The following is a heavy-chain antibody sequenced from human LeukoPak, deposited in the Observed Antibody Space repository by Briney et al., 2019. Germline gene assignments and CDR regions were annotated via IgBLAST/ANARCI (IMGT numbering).Heavy chain of an antibody. CDR3: ARDMTGYYDY. CDR1: GFTFSYYW. J-gene: IGHJ4*02. CDR2: VNGDGSST. V-gene: IGHV3-74*01. D-gene: IGHD3-9*01. Sequence: GGSLRLSCAASGFTFSYYWMHWVRQAPGKGLVWVSRVNGDGSSTSYADSVKGRFTISRDNARNTLYLQMNRLRAEYMAVYYYARDMTGYYDYWGQGTLVTVSS.